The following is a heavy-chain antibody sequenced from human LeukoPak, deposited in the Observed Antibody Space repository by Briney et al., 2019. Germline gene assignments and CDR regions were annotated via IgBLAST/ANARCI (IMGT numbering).Heavy chain of an antibody. V-gene: IGHV4-30-2*01. Sequence: PSQTLSLTCAVSGGSISSGGYSWSWIRQPPGKGLEWIGYIYHSGSTYYNPSLKSRVTISVDRSKNQFSLKLSSVTAADTVVYYCARAIFGVVNPWFDPWGQGTLVTVSS. D-gene: IGHD3-3*01. J-gene: IGHJ5*02. CDR3: ARAIFGVVNPWFDP. CDR2: IYHSGST. CDR1: GGSISSGGYS.